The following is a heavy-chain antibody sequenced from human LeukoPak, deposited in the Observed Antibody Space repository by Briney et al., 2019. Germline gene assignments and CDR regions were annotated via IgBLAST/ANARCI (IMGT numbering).Heavy chain of an antibody. J-gene: IGHJ4*02. Sequence: PGGSLRLSCAASGFTFSSYVMSWVRQAPGKGLEWVSAISGSGGSTYYADSVKGRFTISRDNSKNTLYLQMNSLRAEDTAVYYCAKGLYSSGWYFDYWGQGTLVTVSS. CDR1: GFTFSSYV. CDR3: AKGLYSSGWYFDY. V-gene: IGHV3-23*01. D-gene: IGHD6-19*01. CDR2: ISGSGGST.